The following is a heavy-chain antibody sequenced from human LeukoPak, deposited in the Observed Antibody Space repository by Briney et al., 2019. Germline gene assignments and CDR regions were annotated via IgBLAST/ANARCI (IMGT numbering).Heavy chain of an antibody. CDR3: ARQVLPGGMDV. CDR2: IYYSGST. J-gene: IGHJ6*02. Sequence: PSETLSLTCTVTGGSISSYYWSWIRQPPGKGLKWIGYIYYSGSTNYNPSLKSRVTISVDTSKNQFSLKLSSVTAADTAVYYCARQVLPGGMDVWGQGTTVTVSS. D-gene: IGHD3-10*01. CDR1: GGSISSYY. V-gene: IGHV4-59*08.